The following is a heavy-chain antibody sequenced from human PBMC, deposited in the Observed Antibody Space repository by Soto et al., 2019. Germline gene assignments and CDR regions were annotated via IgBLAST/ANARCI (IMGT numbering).Heavy chain of an antibody. CDR3: AKVRSYYYGSGSSLNYRDV. CDR1: GFTFSSYA. J-gene: IGHJ6*03. D-gene: IGHD3-10*01. V-gene: IGHV3-23*01. Sequence: EVQLLESGGGLVQPGGSLRLSCAASGFTFSSYAMSWVRQAPGKGLEWVSAISGSGGSTYYADSVKGRFTISRDNSKNTLYLQMNSLSAEDTAVYYCAKVRSYYYGSGSSLNYRDVWCKGTTVTVSS. CDR2: ISGSGGST.